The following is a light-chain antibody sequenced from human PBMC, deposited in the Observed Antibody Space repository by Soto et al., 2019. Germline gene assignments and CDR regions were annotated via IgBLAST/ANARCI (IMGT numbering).Light chain of an antibody. J-gene: IGKJ1*01. CDR1: QSVSSN. CDR2: GAS. V-gene: IGKV3-15*01. Sequence: EIVMTQSPATLSVSPGERATLSCRASQSVSSNLAWYQQKPGQVPRLLVCGASTRATGIPARFSSSGSGTEFTLTISSLQSEDFAVYYCQQYHNWWTFGQGTKVDI. CDR3: QQYHNWWT.